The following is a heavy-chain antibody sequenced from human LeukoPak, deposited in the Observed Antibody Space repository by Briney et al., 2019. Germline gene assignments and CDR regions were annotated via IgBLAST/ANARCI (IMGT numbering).Heavy chain of an antibody. CDR2: ISTSNSYI. V-gene: IGHV3-21*01. Sequence: GGSLRLSCAASGLTFGSYNMNWVRQAPGKGLEWVSSISTSNSYIYYADSVKGRFTISRDNAKKSLYLQMNSLRAGDTAVYYCARDGGDYYDSSGYPFHHWGQGTLVTVSS. D-gene: IGHD3-22*01. CDR3: ARDGGDYYDSSGYPFHH. CDR1: GLTFGSYN. J-gene: IGHJ1*01.